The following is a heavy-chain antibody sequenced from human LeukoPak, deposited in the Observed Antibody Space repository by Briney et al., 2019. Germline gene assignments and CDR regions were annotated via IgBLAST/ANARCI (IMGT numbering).Heavy chain of an antibody. J-gene: IGHJ4*02. CDR1: GFTFSSYS. Sequence: GGSLRLSCAASGFTFSSYSMNWVRQAPGKGLEWVSSISSSSSYIYYADSVKGRFTISRDNAKNSLYLQMNSLRAEDTAVYYCARGVLRYFDWLSLYYFDYWSQGTLVTVSS. CDR3: ARGVLRYFDWLSLYYFDY. V-gene: IGHV3-21*01. CDR2: ISSSSSYI. D-gene: IGHD3-9*01.